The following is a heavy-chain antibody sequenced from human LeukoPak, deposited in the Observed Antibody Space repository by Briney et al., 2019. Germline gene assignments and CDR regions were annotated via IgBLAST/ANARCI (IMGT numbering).Heavy chain of an antibody. V-gene: IGHV3-7*01. CDR1: GFTFSSYW. CDR2: IKQDGSEK. Sequence: GGSLRLSCAASGFTFSSYWMTWVRQAPGKGLEWVANIKQDGSEKYYVDSVKGRFTISRDNAKSSLYLQMDSLRAEDTAVYYCARYSTTALDYWGQGTLVTVSS. CDR3: ARYSTTALDY. D-gene: IGHD4-17*01. J-gene: IGHJ4*02.